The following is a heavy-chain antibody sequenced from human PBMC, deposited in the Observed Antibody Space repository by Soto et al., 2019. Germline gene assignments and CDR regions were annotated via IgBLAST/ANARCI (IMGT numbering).Heavy chain of an antibody. D-gene: IGHD3-10*01. CDR1: GFSFSTYS. J-gene: IGHJ3*02. CDR3: ARDRVSGNYYLDAFDI. V-gene: IGHV3-48*01. Sequence: EVQLVESGGGLVQPGGSLRLSCAASGFSFSTYSMNWVRQAPGKGLEWVSYISSSSSTIYHADSVKRRFTIPRDNAKNSLYLQMTTLRAEDTAVYYCARDRVSGNYYLDAFDIWGQGTMVTVSS. CDR2: ISSSSSTI.